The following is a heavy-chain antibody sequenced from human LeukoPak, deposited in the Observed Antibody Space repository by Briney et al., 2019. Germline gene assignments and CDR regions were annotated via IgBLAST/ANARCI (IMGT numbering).Heavy chain of an antibody. V-gene: IGHV3-48*03. Sequence: GGSLRLSCAASGFTFSSYGMNWVRQAPGKGPEWISYISRSGATIYYADSVKGRFTISRDNAKNTLYLQMNSLRAEDTAVYYCATAGNYRFDYWGQGTLVTVSS. D-gene: IGHD1-7*01. CDR1: GFTFSSYG. J-gene: IGHJ4*02. CDR2: ISRSGATI. CDR3: ATAGNYRFDY.